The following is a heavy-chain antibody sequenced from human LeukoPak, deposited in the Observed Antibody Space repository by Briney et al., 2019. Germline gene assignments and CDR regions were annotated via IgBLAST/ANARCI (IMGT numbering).Heavy chain of an antibody. Sequence: SETLSLTCAVYGGSLSGYYWSWIRQPPGKGLEWIGEINHSGSTNYNPSLKSRVTISVDTSKNQFSLKLSSVTAADTAVYYCARGGRISWIQLFDYWGQGTLVTVSS. CDR1: GGSLSGYY. CDR3: ARGGRISWIQLFDY. J-gene: IGHJ4*02. V-gene: IGHV4-34*01. CDR2: INHSGST. D-gene: IGHD5-18*01.